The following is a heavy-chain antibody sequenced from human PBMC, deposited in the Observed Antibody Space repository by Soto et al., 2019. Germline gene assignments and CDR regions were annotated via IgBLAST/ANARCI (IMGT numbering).Heavy chain of an antibody. Sequence: SETLSLTCTVSGGSISSYYWSWIRQPPGKGLEWIGYIYYSGSTNYNPSLKSRVTISVDTSKNQFSLKLSSVTAADTAVYYCARQGGIAAAGAYFQHWGQGTLVTVSS. CDR2: IYYSGST. CDR1: GGSISSYY. V-gene: IGHV4-59*08. J-gene: IGHJ1*01. CDR3: ARQGGIAAAGAYFQH. D-gene: IGHD6-13*01.